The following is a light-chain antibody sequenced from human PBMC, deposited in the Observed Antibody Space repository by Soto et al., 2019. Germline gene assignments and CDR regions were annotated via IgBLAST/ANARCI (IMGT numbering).Light chain of an antibody. CDR3: QQYNNWPPWT. V-gene: IGKV3-15*01. Sequence: IVMTHSPATLSGSRGEIAALSCRASQSVSSNLAWYQQKPCQAPRLLIYGASTRDTGITARFSGSGSGTEFTLTISSLQSEDFAVYYCQQYNNWPPWTFGQGAKVDIK. J-gene: IGKJ1*01. CDR2: GAS. CDR1: QSVSSN.